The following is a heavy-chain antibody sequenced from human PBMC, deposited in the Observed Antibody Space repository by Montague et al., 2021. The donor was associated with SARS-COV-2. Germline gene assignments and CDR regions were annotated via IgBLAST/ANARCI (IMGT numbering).Heavy chain of an antibody. CDR2: IYHSGTT. J-gene: IGHJ4*02. V-gene: IGHV4-4*02. D-gene: IGHD3-3*01. Sequence: SETLSLTCSVSGHSIWSSEWWSWVRQPPGKGLEWIGEIYHSGTTSNNSSLKSRVTISVDKSKNQFSLTLTSLTAANTAVYYCARAQKTISGMLIPPYYFDFWGQGTLVAVSS. CDR3: ARAQKTISGMLIPPYYFDF. CDR1: GHSIWSSEW.